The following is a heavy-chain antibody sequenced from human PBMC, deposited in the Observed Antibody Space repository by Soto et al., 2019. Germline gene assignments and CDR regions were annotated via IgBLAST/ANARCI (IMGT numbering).Heavy chain of an antibody. J-gene: IGHJ6*02. Sequence: SVKGSCKASGGTFSSYASSWVRQAPGQGLEWMGGIIPIIGTANYAQKFQGRVTITADKSTSTAYMELSSLRSEDTAVYYCAASSGGVYYYGMDVWGQGTTVTVSS. CDR2: IIPIIGTA. D-gene: IGHD2-15*01. V-gene: IGHV1-69*06. CDR3: AASSGGVYYYGMDV. CDR1: GGTFSSYA.